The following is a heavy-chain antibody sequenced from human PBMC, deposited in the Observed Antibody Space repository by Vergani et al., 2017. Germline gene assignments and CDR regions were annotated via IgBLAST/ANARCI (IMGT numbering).Heavy chain of an antibody. V-gene: IGHV4-31*03. CDR3: ARGYQGXAARSYDILTGPYWYFDL. Sequence: QVQLQESGPGLVKPSQTLSLTCTVSGGSISSGGYYWSWIRQHPGKGLEWIGYIYYSGSTYYNPSLKSRVTISVDTSKNQFSLKLSSVTAADTAVYYCARGYQGXAARSYDILTGPYWYFDLWGRGTLVTVSS. D-gene: IGHD3-9*01. CDR2: IYYSGST. CDR1: GGSISSGGYY. J-gene: IGHJ2*01.